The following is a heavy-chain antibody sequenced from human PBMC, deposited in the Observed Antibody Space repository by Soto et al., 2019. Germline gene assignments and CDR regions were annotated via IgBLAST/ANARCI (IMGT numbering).Heavy chain of an antibody. V-gene: IGHV1-18*01. CDR1: GYTFTSYG. Sequence: QVQLVQSGAEVKKPGASVKVSCKASGYTFTSYGITWVRQAPGQGLEWMGWISANNGNTNYAQKFQGRATMTTDTSTSTAYTDLRRLRSDDTAVYYCARDGYCSSRRCFDLWGRGTLVTVST. CDR3: ARDGYCSSRRCFDL. CDR2: ISANNGNT. D-gene: IGHD2-2*01. J-gene: IGHJ2*01.